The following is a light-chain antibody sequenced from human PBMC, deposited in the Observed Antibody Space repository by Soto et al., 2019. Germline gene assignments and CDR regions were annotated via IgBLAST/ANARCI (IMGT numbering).Light chain of an antibody. J-gene: IGKJ1*01. V-gene: IGKV3-20*01. CDR2: GAS. CDR1: QSVNDNY. CDR3: QQYAASPRK. Sequence: EIVLTQSPGTLSLSPRERATLSCRASQSVNDNYLAWYQHKPGQAPRLLIYGASSRAPGIPDRFSGSGSGTDFTLTISRLEPEDFAIYYCQQYAASPRKFGQGTQVEGK.